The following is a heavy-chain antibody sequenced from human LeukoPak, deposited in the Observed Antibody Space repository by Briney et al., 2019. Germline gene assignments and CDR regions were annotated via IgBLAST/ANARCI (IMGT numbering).Heavy chain of an antibody. D-gene: IGHD5-12*01. V-gene: IGHV3-48*01. CDR1: GFTFSSYS. Sequence: PGGSLRLSCAASGFTFSSYSMNWVRQAPGKGLEWVSYISSSSSTIYYADSVKGRFTISRDNAKNSLYLQMNSLGAEDTAVYYCARAGRWLRSSNPFDYWGQGTLVTVSS. CDR2: ISSSSSTI. J-gene: IGHJ4*02. CDR3: ARAGRWLRSSNPFDY.